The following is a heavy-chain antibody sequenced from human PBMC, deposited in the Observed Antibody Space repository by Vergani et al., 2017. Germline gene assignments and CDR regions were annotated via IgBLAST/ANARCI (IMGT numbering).Heavy chain of an antibody. CDR1: GFGFKDYH. D-gene: IGHD5-24*01. Sequence: QVQVVESGGGLVKPAGSLRLSCAASGFGFKDYHMNWIRQAPGKGLEWISFITSRGTKISYADSVKGSFTISRKDVNNAVYMQMNGMRAEDTAIYYCARDPQDGYALLDIWGQGTMVTVSS. V-gene: IGHV3-11*01. J-gene: IGHJ3*02. CDR2: ITSRGTKI. CDR3: ARDPQDGYALLDI.